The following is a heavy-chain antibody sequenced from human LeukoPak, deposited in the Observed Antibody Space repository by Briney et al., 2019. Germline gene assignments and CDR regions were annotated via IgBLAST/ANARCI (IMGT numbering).Heavy chain of an antibody. CDR3: AREPYDILTGYPSRWFDP. V-gene: IGHV4-30-4*01. D-gene: IGHD3-9*01. J-gene: IGHJ5*02. CDR1: AGSISSGYYY. Sequence: RSETLSLTCPVSAGSISSGYYYWSWIRQPPGKGLEWIGYIYYSRSTYYNPSLKSRVTISVDTSKNHFSLKLSSVTAADTAVYYCAREPYDILTGYPSRWFDPWGQGTLVTVSS. CDR2: IYYSRST.